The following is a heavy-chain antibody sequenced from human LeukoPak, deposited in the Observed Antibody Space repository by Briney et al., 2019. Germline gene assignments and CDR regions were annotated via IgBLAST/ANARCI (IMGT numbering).Heavy chain of an antibody. CDR1: GYNFTSFG. CDR3: ARGRGPPMGAFDI. D-gene: IGHD3-10*01. V-gene: IGHV7-4-1*02. Sequence: ASVKVSCKASGYNFTSFGMNWVRQAPGQGLEWMGWITTNTGNPTYAQGFTGRFVFSLDTSVSTAYLQISGLKAEDTAVYYCARGRGPPMGAFDIWGQGTMVTVSS. CDR2: ITTNTGNP. J-gene: IGHJ3*02.